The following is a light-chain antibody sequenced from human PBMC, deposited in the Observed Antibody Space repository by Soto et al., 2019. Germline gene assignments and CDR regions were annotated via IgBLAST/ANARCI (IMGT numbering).Light chain of an antibody. J-gene: IGLJ2*01. Sequence: QSALTQPASVSGSPGQSITISCTGTSSDVAGYNYVSWYQQHPGKAPKLMIYDVVNRPSGFSTRFSGSKSGNTASLTISGLQAEDEADYYCSSYSSRSTVLFGGWTKLTVL. CDR1: SSDVAGYNY. CDR3: SSYSSRSTVL. V-gene: IGLV2-14*01. CDR2: DVV.